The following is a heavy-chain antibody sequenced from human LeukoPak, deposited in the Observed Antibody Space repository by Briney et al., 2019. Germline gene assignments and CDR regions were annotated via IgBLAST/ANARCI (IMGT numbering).Heavy chain of an antibody. CDR2: ISSSSSTI. CDR1: GFTFSSYS. CDR3: ARGDGDYVRDY. Sequence: GGSLRLSCAASGFTFSSYSMNWVRQAPGKGLEWVSYISSSSSTIYYADSVKGRFTISRDNAKNSLYLQMNSLRAEDTAVYYCARGDGDYVRDYWGQGTLVTVSS. V-gene: IGHV3-48*04. J-gene: IGHJ4*02. D-gene: IGHD4-17*01.